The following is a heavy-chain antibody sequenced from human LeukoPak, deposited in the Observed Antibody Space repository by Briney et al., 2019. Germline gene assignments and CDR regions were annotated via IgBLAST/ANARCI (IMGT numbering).Heavy chain of an antibody. V-gene: IGHV6-1*01. J-gene: IGHJ6*02. CDR1: GDSFSSNSAA. D-gene: IGHD2-8*01. Sequence: SQTLSLTCAISGDSFSSNSAAWNWIRQSPSRGLEWLGRTYYRSKWYNDYALSVKSRITINPDTSKNQFSLQLHSVTPEDTAVYYCARGGGAMYDYYYYGMDVWGQGTTVTVSS. CDR2: TYYRSKWYN. CDR3: ARGGGAMYDYYYYGMDV.